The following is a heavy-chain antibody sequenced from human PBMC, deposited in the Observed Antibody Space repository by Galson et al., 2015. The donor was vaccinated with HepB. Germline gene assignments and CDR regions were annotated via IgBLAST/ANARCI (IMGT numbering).Heavy chain of an antibody. D-gene: IGHD6-13*01. Sequence: ETLSLTCTVSDGSISTYYWSWIRQPPGKGLEWIGYIYYSGSTNYNPSLKSRVTISVDTSENKFSLKLISVTAADTAVYYCARGTAGTGPNWYFDLWGRGTLVTVSS. J-gene: IGHJ2*01. V-gene: IGHV4-59*01. CDR3: ARGTAGTGPNWYFDL. CDR1: DGSISTYY. CDR2: IYYSGST.